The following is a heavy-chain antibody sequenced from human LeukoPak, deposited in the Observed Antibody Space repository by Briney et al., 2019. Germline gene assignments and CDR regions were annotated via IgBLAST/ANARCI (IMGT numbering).Heavy chain of an antibody. J-gene: IGHJ1*01. CDR1: GFTFSSYG. Sequence: GRSLRLSCAASGFTFSSYGMHWVRQAPGKGLEWVAVISYDGSNKYYADSVKGRFTISRDNSKNTLYLQMNSLRAEDTAVYYCAKGGGVVAAKPGGYSQHWGQGTLVTVSS. D-gene: IGHD2-15*01. CDR2: ISYDGSNK. CDR3: AKGGGVVAAKPGGYSQH. V-gene: IGHV3-30*18.